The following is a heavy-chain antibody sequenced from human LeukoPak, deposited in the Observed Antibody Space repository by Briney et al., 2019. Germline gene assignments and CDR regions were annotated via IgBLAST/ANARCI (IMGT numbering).Heavy chain of an antibody. Sequence: GGSLRLSCAASGFTFSSYSMNWVRQAPGKGLEWVSSISSSSSYIYYADSVKGRFTISRDNAKNSLYLQMNSLRAEDTAVYYCAREPRGAAAGYNWFDPWGQGTLVTVSS. V-gene: IGHV3-21*01. D-gene: IGHD6-13*01. CDR2: ISSSSSYI. CDR1: GFTFSSYS. J-gene: IGHJ5*02. CDR3: AREPRGAAAGYNWFDP.